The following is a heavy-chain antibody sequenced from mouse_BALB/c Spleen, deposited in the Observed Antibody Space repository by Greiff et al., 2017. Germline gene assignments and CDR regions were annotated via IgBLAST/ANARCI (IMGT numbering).Heavy chain of an antibody. CDR1: GFTFSSYA. D-gene: IGHD2-4*01. V-gene: IGHV5-9-4*01. Sequence: EVQLVESGGGLVKPGGSLKLSCAASGFTFSSYAMSWVRQSPEKRLEWVAEISSGGSYTYYPDTVTGRFTISRDNAKNTLYLEMSSLRSEDTAMYYCARVDYDPPMDYWGQGTSVTVSS. CDR2: ISSGGSYT. CDR3: ARVDYDPPMDY. J-gene: IGHJ4*01.